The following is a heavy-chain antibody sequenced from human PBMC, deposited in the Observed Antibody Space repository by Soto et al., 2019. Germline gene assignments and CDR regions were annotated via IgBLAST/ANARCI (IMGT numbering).Heavy chain of an antibody. CDR1: GFTFSSYW. V-gene: IGHV3-7*01. CDR3: ARVSSSGWFLLPDY. CDR2: IKQDGSEK. D-gene: IGHD6-19*01. Sequence: GGSLRLSCAASGFTFSSYWMSWVRQAPGKGLEWVANIKQDGSEKYYVDSVKGRFTISRDNTKNSLYLQMNSLRAEDTAVYYCARVSSSGWFLLPDYWGQGTLVTVSS. J-gene: IGHJ4*02.